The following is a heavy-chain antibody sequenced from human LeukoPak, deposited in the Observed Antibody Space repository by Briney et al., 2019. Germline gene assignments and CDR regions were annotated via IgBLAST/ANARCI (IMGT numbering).Heavy chain of an antibody. CDR2: TYYSGST. V-gene: IGHV4-39*07. Sequence: SETLSLTCTVSGGSISSSSYYWGWIRQPPGKGLEWIGSTYYSGSTYYNPSLKSRVTISVDTSKNQFSLKLSSVTAADTAVYYCARDSSSSSEYFDYWGQGTLVTVSS. J-gene: IGHJ4*02. CDR3: ARDSSSSSEYFDY. D-gene: IGHD6-6*01. CDR1: GGSISSSSYY.